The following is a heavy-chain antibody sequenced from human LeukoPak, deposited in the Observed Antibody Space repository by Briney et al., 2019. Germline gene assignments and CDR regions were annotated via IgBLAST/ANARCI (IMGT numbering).Heavy chain of an antibody. Sequence: ASVKVSCKASGYTFTSYYMHWVRQAPGQGLEWMGIINPSGGSTSYAQKFQGRVTMTSDTSTSTVYMQLNDLTSEDTAVYFCARVGITAATADNWGQGTLVTVSS. CDR2: INPSGGST. J-gene: IGHJ4*02. D-gene: IGHD6-25*01. V-gene: IGHV1-46*01. CDR1: GYTFTSYY. CDR3: ARVGITAATADN.